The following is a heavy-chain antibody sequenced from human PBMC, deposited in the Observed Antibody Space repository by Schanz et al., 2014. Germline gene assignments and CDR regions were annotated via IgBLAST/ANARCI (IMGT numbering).Heavy chain of an antibody. J-gene: IGHJ4*02. CDR1: GFIFSNFA. CDR3: ARGRGYIIGQ. Sequence: VQLVESGGGVVQPGRSLRLSCAASGFIFSNFAMEWVRQAPGKGLEWVSAISGSGAGTYYADSVKGRFTFSRDSSKNTVYLQMDSLRADDTSVYYCARGRGYIIGQWGQGILVNVSS. V-gene: IGHV3-23*04. CDR2: ISGSGAGT. D-gene: IGHD3-10*01.